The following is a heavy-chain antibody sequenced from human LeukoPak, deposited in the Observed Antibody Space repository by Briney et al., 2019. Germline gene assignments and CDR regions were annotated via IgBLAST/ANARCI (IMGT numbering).Heavy chain of an antibody. D-gene: IGHD3-10*02. V-gene: IGHV3-23*01. J-gene: IGHJ6*04. CDR3: AELGITMIGGV. CDR1: GFTFSSYA. CDR2: ISGSGGST. Sequence: PGGSLRLSCAASGFTFSSYAMNWVRQAPGMGLEWVSAISGSGGSTYYADSVKGRFTFSRDNSKNSLYLQMNSLRAEDTAVYYCAELGITMIGGVWGKGTTVTISS.